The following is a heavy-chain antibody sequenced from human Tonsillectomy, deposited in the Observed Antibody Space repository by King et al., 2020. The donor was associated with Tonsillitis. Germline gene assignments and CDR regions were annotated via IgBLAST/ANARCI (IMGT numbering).Heavy chain of an antibody. J-gene: IGHJ4*02. CDR3: ARGKTIAAAGTSDFDY. CDR1: GGSFSGYY. D-gene: IGHD6-13*01. Sequence: VQLQQCGAGLLKPSETLSLTCAVYGGSFSGYYWSWIRQPPGKGLEWIGEINHSGSTNYNPSLKSRVTISVDTSKNQFSLKLSSVTAADTAVYYCARGKTIAAAGTSDFDYWGQGTLVTVSS. CDR2: INHSGST. V-gene: IGHV4-34*01.